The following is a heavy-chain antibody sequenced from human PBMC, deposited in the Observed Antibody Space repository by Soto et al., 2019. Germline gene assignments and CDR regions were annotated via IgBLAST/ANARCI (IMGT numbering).Heavy chain of an antibody. J-gene: IGHJ4*02. CDR1: GFTFSSYA. CDR2: ISYDGSNK. CDR3: ARDMYIWSGYYTPGY. Sequence: GGFLRLSCAACGFTFSSYAMHWVRQAPGKGLEWVAVISYDGSNKYYADSVKGRFTISRDNSKNTLYLQMNSLRAEDTAVYYCARDMYIWSGYYTPGYWGQGTLVTVS. D-gene: IGHD3-3*01. V-gene: IGHV3-30-3*01.